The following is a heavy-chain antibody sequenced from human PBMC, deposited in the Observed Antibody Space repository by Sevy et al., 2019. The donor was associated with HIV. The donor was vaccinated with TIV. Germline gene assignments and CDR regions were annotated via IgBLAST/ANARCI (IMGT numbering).Heavy chain of an antibody. CDR1: GYTFTDYY. CDR2: INRNGGAT. V-gene: IGHV1-2*02. CDR3: ARGRLQIFDWFLGDS. J-gene: IGHJ4*02. D-gene: IGHD3-3*01. Sequence: ASVKVSCKASGYTFTDYYMHWVRQAPGQGLEGMGWINRNGGATNYAQKFQGRVTMTRNTTISTAYMQLSRLRTDDTAVYYCARGRLQIFDWFLGDSWGQGTLVTVSS.